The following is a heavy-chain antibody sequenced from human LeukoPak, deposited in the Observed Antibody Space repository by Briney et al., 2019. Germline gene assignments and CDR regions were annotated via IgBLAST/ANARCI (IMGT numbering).Heavy chain of an antibody. CDR1: GYSISSGYY. CDR2: IYHSGST. Sequence: PSETLSLTCTVSGYSISSGYYWGWIRPPPGKGLEWIGSIYHSGSTYYNPSLKSRVTISVDTSKNQFSLKLSSVTAADTAVYYCARTRVVVVPAARRGGWFDPWGQGTLVSVSS. CDR3: ARTRVVVVPAARRGGWFDP. V-gene: IGHV4-38-2*02. D-gene: IGHD2-2*01. J-gene: IGHJ5*02.